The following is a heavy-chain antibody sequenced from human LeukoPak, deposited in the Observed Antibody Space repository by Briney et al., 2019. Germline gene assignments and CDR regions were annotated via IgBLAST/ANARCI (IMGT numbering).Heavy chain of an antibody. D-gene: IGHD2-15*01. CDR2: IYYSGST. J-gene: IGHJ5*02. Sequence: PSETLSLTCTVSGGSISSYYWSWIRQPPGKGLEWIGYIYYSGSTNYNPSLKSRVTISVDTSKNQFSLKLSSVTAADTAVYYCAGGEIYCSGGSCYSFGWFDPWGQGTLVTVSS. CDR3: AGGEIYCSGGSCYSFGWFDP. CDR1: GGSISSYY. V-gene: IGHV4-59*01.